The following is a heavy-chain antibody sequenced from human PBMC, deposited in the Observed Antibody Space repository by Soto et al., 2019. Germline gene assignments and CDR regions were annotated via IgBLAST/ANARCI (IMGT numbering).Heavy chain of an antibody. CDR2: ISYDGSNK. D-gene: IGHD5-18*01. CDR3: ARDQSVRIQLWLVY. V-gene: IGHV3-30-3*01. CDR1: GFTFSSYA. J-gene: IGHJ4*02. Sequence: QVQLVESGGGVVQPGRSLRLSCAASGFTFSSYAMHWVRQAPGTGLEWVAVISYDGSNKYYADYVKGRFTISRDKSKNKLYLQMNSLRADDTAVYYCARDQSVRIQLWLVYWGQGALVTVSS.